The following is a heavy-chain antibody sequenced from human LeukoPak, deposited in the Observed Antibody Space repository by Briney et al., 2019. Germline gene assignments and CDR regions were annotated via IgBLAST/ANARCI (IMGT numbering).Heavy chain of an antibody. J-gene: IGHJ4*02. CDR2: IYYSGST. V-gene: IGHV4-59*01. D-gene: IGHD4-11*01. CDR1: GGSISGYW. Sequence: SETLSLTCTVSGGSISGYWWSWIRQPPGKGLECIGYIYYSGSTNYNPSLKSRVTISVDTSKNQFSLKLSSVTAADTAVYYCARGSGVTPVDYWGQGTLVTVSS. CDR3: ARGSGVTPVDY.